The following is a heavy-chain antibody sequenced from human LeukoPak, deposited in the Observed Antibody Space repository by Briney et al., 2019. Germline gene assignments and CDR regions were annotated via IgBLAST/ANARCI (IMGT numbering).Heavy chain of an antibody. CDR3: AKDKGGIVGATHRGAFDI. CDR1: GFTFGDYA. CDR2: ISWNSGSI. Sequence: GRSLRLSCAASGFTFGDYAMHWVRQAPGKGLEWVSGISWNSGSIGYADSVKGRFTISRDNAKNSLYLQMNSLRAEDTALYYCAKDKGGIVGATHRGAFDIWGQGTMVTVSS. V-gene: IGHV3-9*01. J-gene: IGHJ3*02. D-gene: IGHD1-26*01.